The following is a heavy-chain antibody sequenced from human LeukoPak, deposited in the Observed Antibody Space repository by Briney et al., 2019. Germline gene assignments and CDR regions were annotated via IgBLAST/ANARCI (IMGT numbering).Heavy chain of an antibody. V-gene: IGHV3-23*01. J-gene: IGHJ4*02. CDR1: GFTFSSYA. D-gene: IGHD3-3*01. CDR3: AKVSPADYDFWSGYYTGPFLDY. CDR2: ISGSGGST. Sequence: GGSLRLSCAASGFTFSSYAMSWVRQAPGKGLEWVSAISGSGGSTYYADSVKGQFTISRDNSKNTLYLQMNSLRAEDTAVYYCAKVSPADYDFWSGYYTGPFLDYWGQGTLVTVSS.